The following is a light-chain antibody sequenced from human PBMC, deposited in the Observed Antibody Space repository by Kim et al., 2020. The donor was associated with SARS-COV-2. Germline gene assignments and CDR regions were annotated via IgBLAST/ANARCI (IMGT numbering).Light chain of an antibody. CDR2: CKN. CDR1: NRISDY. Sequence: ASVRTAGITCQGDNRISDYASWYHQQPRRAPPLLIICKNNRPPGIPDGFFAGSSGSTAASSITGATAEDDAAYYCNTRHSSDNHVVFGGGTQLTVL. J-gene: IGLJ2*01. V-gene: IGLV3-19*01. CDR3: NTRHSSDNHVV.